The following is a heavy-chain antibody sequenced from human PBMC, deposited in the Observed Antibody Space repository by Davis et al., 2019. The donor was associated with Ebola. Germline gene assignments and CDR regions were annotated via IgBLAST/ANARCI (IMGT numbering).Heavy chain of an antibody. CDR3: ARDPRPFVVVVAATSAAP. CDR1: GYTFTGYY. CDR2: INPNSGGT. J-gene: IGHJ5*02. D-gene: IGHD2-15*01. Sequence: AASVKVSCKASGYTFTGYYLHWMRQAPGQGLEWMGRINPNSGGTNYAQKFQGRVTMTRDTSISTAYMELSRLRSDDTALYYCARDPRPFVVVVAATSAAPWGQGTLVTVSS. V-gene: IGHV1-2*06.